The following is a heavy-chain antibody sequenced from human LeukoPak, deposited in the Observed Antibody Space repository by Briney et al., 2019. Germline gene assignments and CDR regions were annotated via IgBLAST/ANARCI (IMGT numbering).Heavy chain of an antibody. V-gene: IGHV1-69*01. CDR1: GGTFSSYA. CDR2: IIPIFGTA. Sequence: ASVKVSCKASGGTFSSYAISWVRQAPGQGLEWMGGIIPIFGTANYAQKFQGRVTITADESTSTAYMELSSLRSEDTAVYYCASETPNDAFDIWGQGTMVTVSS. CDR3: ASETPNDAFDI. J-gene: IGHJ3*02.